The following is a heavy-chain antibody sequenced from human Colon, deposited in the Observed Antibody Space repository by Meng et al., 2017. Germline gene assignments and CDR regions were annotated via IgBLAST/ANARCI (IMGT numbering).Heavy chain of an antibody. CDR1: GASVDSGSYH. Sequence: QVQLPESGPGRVKPSEPLSLTCTVSGASVDSGSYHWSWVRQPPGKGLECIGYTYKGRSTYYNPSLKSRVSMSEDTSKNQFSLTLNSVTAADTGVYYCIAYMVGRGGLGSWGQGTLVTVSS. CDR2: TYKGRST. J-gene: IGHJ5*02. V-gene: IGHV4-30-4*01. CDR3: IAYMVGRGGLGS. D-gene: IGHD3/OR15-3a*01.